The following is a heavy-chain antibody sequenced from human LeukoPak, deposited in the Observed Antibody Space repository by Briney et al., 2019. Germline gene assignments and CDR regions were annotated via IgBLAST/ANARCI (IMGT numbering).Heavy chain of an antibody. CDR1: GGSLTSTNY. J-gene: IGHJ6*02. V-gene: IGHV4-4*02. CDR2: VNLQGST. D-gene: IGHD3-22*01. CDR3: ARVPSGPYYPVYYYGLDL. Sequence: SGTLSLTCGVSGGSLTSTNYWTWVRQPPGKGLEWIGEVNLQGSTNYNPSLMGRVAISVDMSENHISLQLTSVTAADTAVYYCARVPSGPYYPVYYYGLDLWGQGITVTVSS.